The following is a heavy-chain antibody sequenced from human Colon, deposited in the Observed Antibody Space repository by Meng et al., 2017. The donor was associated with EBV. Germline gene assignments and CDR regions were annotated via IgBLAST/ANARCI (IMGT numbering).Heavy chain of an antibody. CDR2: IYHSGST. V-gene: IGHV4-4*02. Sequence: QGRLQEAGPGLGKPSGTLSPTCAVPGGSLSSRNWWSWVRQPPGKGLEWIGEIYHSGSTNYNPSLKSRVTISVDESKNQFSLRLSSVTAADTAVYYCARVGAYCGGDCYHPRWGQGTLVTVSS. D-gene: IGHD2-21*02. J-gene: IGHJ4*02. CDR1: GGSLSSRNW. CDR3: ARVGAYCGGDCYHPR.